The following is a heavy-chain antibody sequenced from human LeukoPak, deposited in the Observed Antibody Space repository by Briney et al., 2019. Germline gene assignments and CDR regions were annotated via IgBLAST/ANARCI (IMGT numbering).Heavy chain of an antibody. CDR3: ARGVRSTSCDY. V-gene: IGHV1-69*13. Sequence: ASAKVSCKASGGTFSSYAISWVRQAPGQGLEWMGGIIPIFGTANYVQKFQGRVTITADESTSTAYMELSSLRSEDTAVYYCARGVRSTSCDYWGQGTLVTVSS. D-gene: IGHD2-2*01. CDR1: GGTFSSYA. CDR2: IIPIFGTA. J-gene: IGHJ4*02.